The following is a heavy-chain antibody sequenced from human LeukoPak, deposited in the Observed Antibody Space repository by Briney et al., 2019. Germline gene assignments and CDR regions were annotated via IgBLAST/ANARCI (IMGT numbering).Heavy chain of an antibody. CDR1: GFTVSNDY. D-gene: IGHD4-17*01. CDR3: ARAPNYGDYGGQ. CDR2: IYGGGTT. Sequence: PGGSLRLSCAASGFTVSNDYMSWVRQAPGKGLEWVSLIYGGGTTYYADSVKGRFTISSDSSKNTLYPQMNSLRAEDTAVYYCARAPNYGDYGGQWGRGTLVTVSS. V-gene: IGHV3-53*01. J-gene: IGHJ4*02.